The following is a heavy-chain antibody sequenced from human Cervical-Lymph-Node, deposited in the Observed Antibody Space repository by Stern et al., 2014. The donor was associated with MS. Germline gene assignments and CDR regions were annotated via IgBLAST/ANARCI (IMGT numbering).Heavy chain of an antibody. Sequence: VKLVQSGAEVKKPGESLRISCKGSGYSFTSYWISWVRQMPGKGLEWMGRIDPSDAYTNYSPSSHGHVTISADKSIRTAYLQWSSLKASDTAMYYCARRCSRRIDAFDIWGQGTMVTVSS. D-gene: IGHD2-15*01. J-gene: IGHJ3*02. CDR1: GYSFTSYW. CDR3: ARRCSRRIDAFDI. V-gene: IGHV5-10-1*03. CDR2: IDPSDAYT.